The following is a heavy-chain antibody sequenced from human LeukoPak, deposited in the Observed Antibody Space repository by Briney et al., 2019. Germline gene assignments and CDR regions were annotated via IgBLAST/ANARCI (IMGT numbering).Heavy chain of an antibody. CDR3: AKGDLGSGVS. CDR2: IRHDGSIK. J-gene: IGHJ4*02. Sequence: AGGSLRLSCAASGFIFSTYGMYWVRQAPGKGLEWVAFIRHDGSIKNYADSVKGRSTISRDNSKNTLYLQMNSLRAEDTAVYYCAKGDLGSGVSWGQGTLVTVSS. V-gene: IGHV3-30*02. CDR1: GFIFSTYG. D-gene: IGHD2-8*01.